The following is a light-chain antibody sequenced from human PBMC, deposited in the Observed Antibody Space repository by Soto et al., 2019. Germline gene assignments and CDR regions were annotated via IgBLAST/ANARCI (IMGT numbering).Light chain of an antibody. CDR3: CSYAGSSTHYV. Sequence: QSALTQPVSVSGSPGQSITISCTGTSSDVGSYNLVSWYQQHPGKAPKLMIFEVTKRPSGVSSRFSGSKSDNTASLTISGLQTEDEADYYCCSYAGSSTHYVFGTGTKLTVL. CDR1: SSDVGSYNL. V-gene: IGLV2-23*02. CDR2: EVT. J-gene: IGLJ1*01.